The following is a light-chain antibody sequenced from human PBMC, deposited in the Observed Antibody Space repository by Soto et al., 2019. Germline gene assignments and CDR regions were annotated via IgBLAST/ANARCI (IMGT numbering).Light chain of an antibody. CDR2: EVT. CDR3: SSYTGDTTPV. V-gene: IGLV2-14*01. CDR1: SSDVGAYNF. Sequence: QSALTQPASVSGSPGQSITISCAGTSSDVGAYNFVSWFQQHPDKAPKLIIYEVTSRPSGVSNRFSGSKAGNTASLTISGLQAEDEADYYCSSYTGDTTPVFGGGTKVTVL. J-gene: IGLJ2*01.